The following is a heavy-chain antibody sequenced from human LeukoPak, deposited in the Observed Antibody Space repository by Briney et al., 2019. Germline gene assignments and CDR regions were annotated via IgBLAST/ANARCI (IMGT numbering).Heavy chain of an antibody. D-gene: IGHD5-24*01. CDR2: INHSGST. Sequence: SETLSLTCAVSGGSFSGYYWSWIRQPPGKGLEWVGEINHSGSTNYNPYLKSRVTISVDTSKNQFTLKLSSVTAADTAVYYCARQMAQGAFEIWGQGTMVTVSS. V-gene: IGHV4-34*01. J-gene: IGHJ3*02. CDR1: GGSFSGYY. CDR3: ARQMAQGAFEI.